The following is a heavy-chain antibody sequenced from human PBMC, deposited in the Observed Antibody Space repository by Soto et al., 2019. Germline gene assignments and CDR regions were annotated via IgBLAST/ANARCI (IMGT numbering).Heavy chain of an antibody. D-gene: IGHD3-10*01. CDR2: ISSGGVST. CDR1: GFTFSSYA. J-gene: IGHJ4*02. CDR3: AKGSSFDY. V-gene: IGHV3-23*01. Sequence: GGSLRLSCAASGFTFSSYAMTWVRQAPGKGLEWVSAISSGGVSTYYADSVKGRFTISRDNSKNTLYLQLNSLRAEDTAVYYCAKGSSFDYWGQGTLVTVSS.